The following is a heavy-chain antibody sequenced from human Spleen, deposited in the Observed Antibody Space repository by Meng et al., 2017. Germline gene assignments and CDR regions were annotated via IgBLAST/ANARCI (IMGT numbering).Heavy chain of an antibody. CDR2: LNAGNGNT. CDR3: ARVGGLRLGELSLSVHY. D-gene: IGHD3-16*02. CDR1: GYTFTSYA. J-gene: IGHJ4*02. V-gene: IGHV1-3*01. Sequence: VHLVQSVSGVNKPWASVKVSCKSYGYTFTSYAMHWVHQAPRQRLEWMGWLNAGNGNTKYSQKFQGRVTITRDTSASTAYMELSSLISEDTAVYYCARVGGLRLGELSLSVHYWGQGTLVTVFS.